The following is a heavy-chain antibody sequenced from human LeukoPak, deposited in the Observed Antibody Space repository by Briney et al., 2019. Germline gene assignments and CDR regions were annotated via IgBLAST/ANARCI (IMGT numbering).Heavy chain of an antibody. CDR2: ISYDGSNK. Sequence: GGSLRLSCAASGFTFSSYAMHWVRQAPGKGLEWVAVISYDGSNKYYADSVKGRFTISRDNSKNTLYLQMNSLRAEDTAVYYCARDGGYSSSWYYFDYWGQGTLVTVSS. CDR1: GFTFSSYA. J-gene: IGHJ4*02. CDR3: ARDGGYSSSWYYFDY. D-gene: IGHD6-13*01. V-gene: IGHV3-30*04.